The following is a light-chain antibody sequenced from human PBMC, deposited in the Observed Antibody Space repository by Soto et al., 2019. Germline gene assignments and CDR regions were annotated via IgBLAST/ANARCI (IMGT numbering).Light chain of an antibody. CDR3: SSYTSSSTYV. Sequence: QSVLPKPPSVYGSPGQSVTISCTGTSSDVGSYNRVSWYQQPPGTAPKLMIYEVSNRPSGVPDRFSGSKSGNTASLTISGLQAEDEADYYCSSYTSSSTYVFGTGTKVTVL. CDR2: EVS. CDR1: SSDVGSYNR. V-gene: IGLV2-18*02. J-gene: IGLJ1*01.